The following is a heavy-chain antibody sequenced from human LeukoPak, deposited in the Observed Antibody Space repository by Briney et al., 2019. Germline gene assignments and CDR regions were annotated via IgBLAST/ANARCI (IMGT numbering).Heavy chain of an antibody. CDR1: GYTFTSYG. J-gene: IGHJ1*01. CDR2: ISAYNGNT. D-gene: IGHD3-10*01. V-gene: IGHV1-18*01. CDR3: ARDLVAWVLWFGESHPSYFQH. Sequence: ASVKVSCKASGYTFTSYGISWVRQAPGQGLEWMGWISAYNGNTNYAQKLQGRVTMTTDTSTSTAYMELRSLRSDDTAVYYCARDLVAWVLWFGESHPSYFQHWGQGTLVTVSS.